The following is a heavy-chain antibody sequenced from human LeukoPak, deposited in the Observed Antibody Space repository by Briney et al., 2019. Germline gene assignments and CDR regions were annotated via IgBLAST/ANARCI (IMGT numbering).Heavy chain of an antibody. CDR3: ARGSSGTTKRYYFDS. V-gene: IGHV4-4*07. CDR2: LYANDDT. D-gene: IGHD1-14*01. CDR1: GGSICGYY. J-gene: IGHJ4*02. Sequence: SETLSLTCSVSGGSICGYYWNWVRQPADRGLEWIGRLYANDDTYYNPSLKRRLTMSVDTSKNQFSLKLRSVTAADTAVYYCARGSSGTTKRYYFDSWGQGVLVTVPS.